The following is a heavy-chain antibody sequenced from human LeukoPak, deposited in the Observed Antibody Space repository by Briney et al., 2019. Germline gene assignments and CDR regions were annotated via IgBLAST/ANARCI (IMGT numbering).Heavy chain of an antibody. D-gene: IGHD3-10*01. J-gene: IGHJ5*02. CDR2: IYHSGST. CDR1: GYSISSGYY. V-gene: IGHV4-38-2*02. Sequence: SETLSLTCTVSGYSISSGYYWGWIRQPPGKGLEWIGSIYHSGSTYYNPSLKSRVTISVDTSKNQFSLKLSSVTAADTAVYYCATGREYYGSGTWGQGTLVTVSS. CDR3: ATGREYYGSGT.